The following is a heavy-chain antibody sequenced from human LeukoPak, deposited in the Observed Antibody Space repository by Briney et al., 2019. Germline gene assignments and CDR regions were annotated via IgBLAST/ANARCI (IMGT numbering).Heavy chain of an antibody. CDR1: GGSISSYY. CDR2: INHSGST. D-gene: IGHD2-15*01. J-gene: IGHJ3*02. CDR3: ARGTGYCSGGSCYSNLGAFDI. Sequence: SETLSLTCTVSGGSISSYYWSWIRQPPGKGLEWIGEINHSGSTNYNPSLKSRVTISVDTSKNQFSLKLSSVTAADTAVYYCARGTGYCSGGSCYSNLGAFDIWGQGTMVTVSS. V-gene: IGHV4-34*01.